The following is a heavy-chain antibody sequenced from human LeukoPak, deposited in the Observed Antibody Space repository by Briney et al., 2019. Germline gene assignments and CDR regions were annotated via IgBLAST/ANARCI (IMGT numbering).Heavy chain of an antibody. CDR3: AREPDYYEDDYFDY. J-gene: IGHJ4*02. CDR1: GFTFSSYS. CDR2: ISSSSSTI. D-gene: IGHD3-22*01. V-gene: IGHV3-48*02. Sequence: GGSLRLSCAASGFTFSSYSMNWVRQAPGKGLEWVSYISSSSSTIYYADSVKGRFTISRDNAKNSLYLQMNSLRDEDTAVYYCAREPDYYEDDYFDYWGQGTLVTVSS.